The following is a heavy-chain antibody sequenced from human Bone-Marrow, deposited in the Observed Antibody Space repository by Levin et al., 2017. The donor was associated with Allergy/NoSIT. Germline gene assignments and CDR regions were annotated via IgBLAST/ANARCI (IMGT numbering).Heavy chain of an antibody. CDR2: ISDNSYRT. V-gene: IGHV3-23*01. D-gene: IGHD2-2*01. CDR1: GFTFSRYA. CDR3: AKNPPALSGWYFDL. J-gene: IGHJ2*01. Sequence: GGSLRLSCGASGFTFSRYAMSWVRQAPGKGLEWVSFISDNSYRTYYADSVKGRFTISRDNSKNTLFLQMTSLRAEDTAVYYCAKNPPALSGWYFDLWGRGSLVTVSS.